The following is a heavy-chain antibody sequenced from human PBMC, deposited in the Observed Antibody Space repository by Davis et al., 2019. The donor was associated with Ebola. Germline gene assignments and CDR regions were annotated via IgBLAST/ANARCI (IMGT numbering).Heavy chain of an antibody. CDR2: ISKTSVYT. J-gene: IGHJ6*04. Sequence: GGSLRLSCAASGFTSSGFTFSDYDMNWVRQAPGKGLEWVSTISKTSVYTYYAESVKGRFTISRDNSKNTLYLQMNSLRAEDTAVYYCAKPPTVTTFHGMDVWGKGTTVTVSS. V-gene: IGHV3-23*01. D-gene: IGHD4-17*01. CDR3: AKPPTVTTFHGMDV. CDR1: GFTSSGFTFSDYD.